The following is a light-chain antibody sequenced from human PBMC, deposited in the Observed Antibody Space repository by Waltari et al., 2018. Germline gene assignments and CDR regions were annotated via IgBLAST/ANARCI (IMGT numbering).Light chain of an antibody. CDR2: GAS. J-gene: IGKJ5*01. Sequence: EIEMTQSPATLSVSPGERVTLSCRASQRVGNNLAWYQQRPGQAPRLLIYGASTRATDISDRFSGSGSGTDFTLTISRLEPEDFAVYYCQHYGRSAITFGQGTRLDIK. CDR1: QRVGNN. V-gene: IGKV3-15*01. CDR3: QHYGRSAIT.